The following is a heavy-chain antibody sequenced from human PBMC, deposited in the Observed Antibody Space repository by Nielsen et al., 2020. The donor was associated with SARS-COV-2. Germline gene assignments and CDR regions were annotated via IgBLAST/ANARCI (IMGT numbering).Heavy chain of an antibody. CDR3: TTRLLWFGEPPPYYYYGMDV. CDR2: IRSKAYGGTT. D-gene: IGHD3-10*01. Sequence: GGSLRLSCTASGFTFGDYAMSWFRQAPGKGLEWVGFIRSKAYGGTTEYAASVKGRFTISRDDSKSIAYLQMNSLKTEDTAVYYCTTRLLWFGEPPPYYYYGMDVWGQGTTVTVSS. J-gene: IGHJ6*02. V-gene: IGHV3-49*03. CDR1: GFTFGDYA.